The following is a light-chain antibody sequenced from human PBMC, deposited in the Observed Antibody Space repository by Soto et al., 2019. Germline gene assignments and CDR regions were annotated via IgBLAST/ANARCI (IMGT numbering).Light chain of an antibody. CDR1: SSDVGGYNY. CDR3: SLYTSSSLQV. CDR2: DVS. J-gene: IGLJ1*01. V-gene: IGLV2-14*03. Sequence: CVLTKLASVSRSPGQSLTISSTRNSSDVGGYNYVSWYQQHPGKAPKLMIYDVSNRPSGVSNRFSGSKSGNTASLTISVLQAEDEAEYDCSLYTSSSLQVFGTGTKVTVL.